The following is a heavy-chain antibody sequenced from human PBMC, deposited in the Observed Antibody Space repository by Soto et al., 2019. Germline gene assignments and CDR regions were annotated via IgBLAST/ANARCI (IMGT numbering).Heavy chain of an antibody. J-gene: IGHJ4*02. CDR1: GVTVSSDAYY. CDR3: ARYRFSGSRWSKFDY. Sequence: PSETLSLTCTVSGVTVSSDAYYWSWIRQHPGKGLEWIGNIYHTGSTYYTPSLESRLVISLDTSKNQFSLRLSSVTAADTAVYFCARYRFSGSRWSKFDYWGQGTLVTVSS. D-gene: IGHD6-13*01. V-gene: IGHV4-31*03. CDR2: IYHTGST.